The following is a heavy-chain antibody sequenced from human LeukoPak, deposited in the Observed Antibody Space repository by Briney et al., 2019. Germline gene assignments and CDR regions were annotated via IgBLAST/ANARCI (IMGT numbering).Heavy chain of an antibody. Sequence: GGSLRLSCAASGFTFSSYSMNWVRQAPGKGLEWVSYISSSSSTIYYADSVKGRFTISRDNAQNSLYLQMNGLRVEDTAVYYCTRRLDDWGQGTLVTVSS. D-gene: IGHD3-16*01. V-gene: IGHV3-48*04. J-gene: IGHJ4*02. CDR1: GFTFSSYS. CDR2: ISSSSSTI. CDR3: TRRLDD.